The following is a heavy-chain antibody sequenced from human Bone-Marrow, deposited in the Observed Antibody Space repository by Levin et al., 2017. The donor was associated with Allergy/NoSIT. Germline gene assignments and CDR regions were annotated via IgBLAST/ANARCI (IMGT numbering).Heavy chain of an antibody. V-gene: IGHV3-33*01. CDR1: GFTFSSYG. CDR3: ARAQPLWSQHPSAFDI. D-gene: IGHD3-10*01. Sequence: QSGGSLRLSCAASGFTFSSYGMHWVRQAPGKGLEWVAVIWYDGSNKYYADSVKGRFTISRDNSKNTLYLQMNSLRAEDTAVYYCARAQPLWSQHPSAFDIWGQGTMVTVSS. J-gene: IGHJ3*02. CDR2: IWYDGSNK.